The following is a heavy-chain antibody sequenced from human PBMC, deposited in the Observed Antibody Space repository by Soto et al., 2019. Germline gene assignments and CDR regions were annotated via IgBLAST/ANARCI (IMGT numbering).Heavy chain of an antibody. CDR3: ARDLRMVYAIDFDD. J-gene: IGHJ4*02. V-gene: IGHV3-48*02. D-gene: IGHD2-8*01. CDR1: GFTFSSYS. Sequence: LRLSCAASGFTFSSYSMNWVRQAPGKGLEWVSYISSSGSTIYYADSVKGRFTISRDNAKNSLYLQMNSLRDEDTAVYYCARDLRMVYAIDFDDSGQGTLVTVSS. CDR2: ISSSGSTI.